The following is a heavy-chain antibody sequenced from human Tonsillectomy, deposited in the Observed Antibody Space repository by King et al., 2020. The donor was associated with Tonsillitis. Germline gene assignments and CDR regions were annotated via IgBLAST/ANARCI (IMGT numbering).Heavy chain of an antibody. CDR3: ARLQGDIVVAPAAPDH. V-gene: IGHV4-39*01. Sequence: LQLQESGPGLVKPSETLSLMCTVSGGSISISYYWGWIRQPPGKGLEWIGTIHYSGSTYYNPSLKSRVTISVDTSKSQFSLKLRSVTAADSAVYYCARLQGDIVVAPAAPDHWGQGMLVTVSS. CDR2: IHYSGST. D-gene: IGHD2-2*01. J-gene: IGHJ4*02. CDR1: GGSISISYY.